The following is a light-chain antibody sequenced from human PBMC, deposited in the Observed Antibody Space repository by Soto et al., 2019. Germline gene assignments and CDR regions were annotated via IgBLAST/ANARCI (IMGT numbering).Light chain of an antibody. CDR2: DAS. CDR3: QQYNDEPWT. J-gene: IGKJ1*01. V-gene: IGKV1-5*01. CDR1: QNIGNW. Sequence: DIQMTQSPSTLSASVGDRVTITCRASQNIGNWLAWYQQKPGKTPDLLIYDASSLESGVPLRFSGSGSGTEFTLTISSLQTDDSATYYCQQYNDEPWTFGQGTKVE.